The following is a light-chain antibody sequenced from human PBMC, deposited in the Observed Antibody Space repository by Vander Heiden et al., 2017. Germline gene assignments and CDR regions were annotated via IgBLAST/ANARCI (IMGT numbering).Light chain of an antibody. J-gene: IGKJ4*01. CDR1: QSVSSY. Sequence: EIVLTQSPATLSLSPWERATLSCRASQSVSSYLAWYQQKPGQAPRRLIYDASNRATGIPARFSGSGSGTDFTLTISSLEPEDFAVYYCQQRSNWPLTFGGGTKVEIK. CDR2: DAS. V-gene: IGKV3-11*01. CDR3: QQRSNWPLT.